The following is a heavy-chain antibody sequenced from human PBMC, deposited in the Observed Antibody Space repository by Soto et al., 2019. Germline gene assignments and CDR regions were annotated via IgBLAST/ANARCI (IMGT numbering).Heavy chain of an antibody. V-gene: IGHV4-39*01. D-gene: IGHD3-22*01. J-gene: IGHJ3*02. CDR2: IYYSGST. CDR3: ARRGSGYYDSSGYRSGAAFDI. Sequence: LSLTCTVSGGSISSSSYYWGWIRQPPGKGLEWIGSIYYSGSTYYNPSLKSRVTIPVDTSKNQFSLKLSSVTAADTAVYYCARRGSGYYDSSGYRSGAAFDIWGQGTMVTVSS. CDR1: GGSISSSSYY.